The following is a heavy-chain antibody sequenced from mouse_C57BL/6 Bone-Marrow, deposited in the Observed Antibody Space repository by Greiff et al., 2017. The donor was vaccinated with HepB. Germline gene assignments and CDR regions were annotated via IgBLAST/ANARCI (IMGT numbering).Heavy chain of an antibody. CDR1: GYTFTSYW. V-gene: IGHV1-69*01. Sequence: VQLQQSGAELARPGASVKLSCKASGYTFTSYWMHWVKQRPGQGLEWIGEIDPSDSYTNYNQKFKGKSTLTVDKSSSTAYMQLSSLTSEDSAVYYCARSGSTMVTTRFAYWGQGTLVTVSA. D-gene: IGHD2-2*01. J-gene: IGHJ3*01. CDR2: IDPSDSYT. CDR3: ARSGSTMVTTRFAY.